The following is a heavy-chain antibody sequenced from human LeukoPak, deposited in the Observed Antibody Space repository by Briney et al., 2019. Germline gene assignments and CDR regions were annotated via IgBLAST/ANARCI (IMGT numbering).Heavy chain of an antibody. Sequence: ASVKVSCKASGYTFTSYGISWVRQAPGQGLEWMGWISAYNGNTNYAQKLQGRVTMTTDTSTSTAYMELRSLRSDDTAVYYCARLIGLFPARITGGINYFDYWGQGTLVTVSS. CDR3: ARLIGLFPARITGGINYFDY. D-gene: IGHD1-20*01. CDR1: GYTFTSYG. J-gene: IGHJ4*02. V-gene: IGHV1-18*01. CDR2: ISAYNGNT.